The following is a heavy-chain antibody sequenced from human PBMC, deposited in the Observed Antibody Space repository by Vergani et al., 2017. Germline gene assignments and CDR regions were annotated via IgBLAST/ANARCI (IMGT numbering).Heavy chain of an antibody. V-gene: IGHV5-51*07. D-gene: IGHD1-26*01. Sequence: EVQLVQSGAEVKKPGESLKISCKGSGYSFTSYWIGWLHQMPGKGLEWMGIIYPGDLDNRYSPAFQGQFTISAAKSISTAYQQWSSLKASDTAMYYCARDGVTGWGLPLDYWGQGTLVTVSS. J-gene: IGHJ4*02. CDR3: ARDGVTGWGLPLDY. CDR2: IYPGDLDN. CDR1: GYSFTSYW.